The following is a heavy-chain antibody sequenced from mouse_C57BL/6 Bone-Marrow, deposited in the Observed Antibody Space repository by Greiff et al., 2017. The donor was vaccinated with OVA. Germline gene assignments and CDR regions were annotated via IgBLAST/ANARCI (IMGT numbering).Heavy chain of an antibody. CDR1: GFTFSDYY. CDR3: AREGAYYAMDD. Sequence: EVQGVASEGGLVQPGSSMKLSCTASGFTFSDYYMAWVRQVPEKGLEWVANINYDGSSTYYLDSLNSRFLISRDTAKHILYLQMSRLKAEDTATYYCAREGAYYAMDDWGQGTSVTVSS. V-gene: IGHV5-16*01. CDR2: INYDGSST. J-gene: IGHJ4*01.